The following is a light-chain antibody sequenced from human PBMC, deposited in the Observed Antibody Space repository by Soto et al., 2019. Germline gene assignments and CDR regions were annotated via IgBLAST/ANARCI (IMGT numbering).Light chain of an antibody. V-gene: IGKV3-20*01. CDR3: QQYGTSPTT. J-gene: IGKJ5*01. CDR2: GAS. CDR1: QTVSSY. Sequence: ENVLTQSPGTLSLSPGERANLSCRASQTVSSYLTWYQQRPGQAPRLLIYGASRRATGIPDRFSGSGSGTDFTLTISRLEPEDFALYYCQQYGTSPTTFGQGTRLEIK.